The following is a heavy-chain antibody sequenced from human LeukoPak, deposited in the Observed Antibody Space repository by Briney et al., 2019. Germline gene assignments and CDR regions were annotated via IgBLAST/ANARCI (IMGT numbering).Heavy chain of an antibody. Sequence: SETLSLTCTVSGGSISSYYWSWIRQPPGKGLEWIGYIYYSGSTSYNPSLKSRVTISIDTSKNQFSLKLSSVTAADTAVYYCARHLVYGSGTQPYFDYWGQGTLVTVSS. CDR3: ARHLVYGSGTQPYFDY. CDR1: GGSISSYY. J-gene: IGHJ4*02. CDR2: IYYSGST. V-gene: IGHV4-59*08. D-gene: IGHD3-10*01.